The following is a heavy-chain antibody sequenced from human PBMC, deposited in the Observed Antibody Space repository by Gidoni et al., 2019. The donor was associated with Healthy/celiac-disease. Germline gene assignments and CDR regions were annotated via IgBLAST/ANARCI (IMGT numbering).Heavy chain of an antibody. CDR3: ARGRDAFDI. CDR1: GGSFSGYY. Sequence: QVQLQQWGAGLLKPSATLSLTCAVYGGSFSGYYWSWIRQPPGKGREWIGEINHSGSTNYNPSLKSRVTISVDTSKNQFSLKLSSVTAADTAVYYCARGRDAFDIWGQGTMVTVSS. CDR2: INHSGST. V-gene: IGHV4-34*01. J-gene: IGHJ3*02.